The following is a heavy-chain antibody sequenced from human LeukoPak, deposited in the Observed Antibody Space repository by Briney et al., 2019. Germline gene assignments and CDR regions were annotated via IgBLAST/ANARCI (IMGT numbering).Heavy chain of an antibody. D-gene: IGHD6-19*01. CDR3: ARDFDDSSGFDF. CDR2: ITSGSSYI. V-gene: IGHV3-21*01. CDR1: GFTFSSYS. Sequence: GGSLRLSCAASGFTFSSYSMNWVRQAPGKGLEWVSSITSGSSYIYYADSVKGRFPISRDNAKNSLYLQMNSLRAEDAAVYYCARDFDDSSGFDFWGQGTLVTVSS. J-gene: IGHJ4*02.